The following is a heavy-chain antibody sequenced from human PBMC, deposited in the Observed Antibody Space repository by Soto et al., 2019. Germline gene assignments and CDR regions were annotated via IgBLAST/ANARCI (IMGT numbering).Heavy chain of an antibody. CDR1: GGTFSSYA. CDR2: TIPVFGTA. V-gene: IGHV1-69*13. Sequence: SVKVSCKASGGTFSSYAISWVRQAPGQGLEWMGGTIPVFGTANYAQKFQGRVTITADESTSTAYMELSSLRSEDTAVYYCARDRVGVRYFDWLPLDPWGQGTLVTVSS. CDR3: ARDRVGVRYFDWLPLDP. J-gene: IGHJ5*02. D-gene: IGHD3-9*01.